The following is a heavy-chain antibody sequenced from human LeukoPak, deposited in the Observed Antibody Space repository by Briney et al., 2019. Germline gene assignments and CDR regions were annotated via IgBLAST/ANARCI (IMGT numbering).Heavy chain of an antibody. Sequence: PSETVSLTCTVSGGSIRSYYWSWIRQPPGKGLEWIGYIYYSGSTNSNPSLKSRVTISVDTSKNQFSLKVSSVTAADTAVYYCAREATVVGATIIWGQGALVTVSS. D-gene: IGHD1-26*01. J-gene: IGHJ4*02. CDR3: AREATVVGATII. CDR1: GGSIRSYY. V-gene: IGHV4-59*01. CDR2: IYYSGST.